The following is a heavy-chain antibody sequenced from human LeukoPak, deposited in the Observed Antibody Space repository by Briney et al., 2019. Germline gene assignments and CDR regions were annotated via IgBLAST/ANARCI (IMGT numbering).Heavy chain of an antibody. V-gene: IGHV3-48*03. D-gene: IGHD5-18*01. CDR1: GFTFRSYE. J-gene: IGHJ4*02. CDR2: ISSSGSTI. CDR3: ARKGGYGLDFDY. Sequence: GGSLRLSCAASGFTFRSYEMNWVRQAPGKGLEWVSYISSSGSTIYYAEFVKGRFTISRDNAKNSLYLQMNSLRAEDTAVYYCARKGGYGLDFDYWGQGTLVTVSS.